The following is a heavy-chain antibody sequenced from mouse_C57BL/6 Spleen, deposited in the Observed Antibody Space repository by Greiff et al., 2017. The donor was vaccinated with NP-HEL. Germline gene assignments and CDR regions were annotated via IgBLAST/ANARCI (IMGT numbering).Heavy chain of an antibody. D-gene: IGHD1-1*01. J-gene: IGHJ3*01. CDR1: GYSITSGYY. V-gene: IGHV3-6*01. CDR2: ISYDGSN. CDR3: ARDQGSSLPGTWFAY. Sequence: VQLQQSGPGLVKPSQSLSLTCSVTGYSITSGYYWNWIRQFPGNKLEWMGYISYDGSNNYNPSLKNRISITRDTSKNQFFLKLNSVTTEDTATYYCARDQGSSLPGTWFAYWGQGTLVTVSA.